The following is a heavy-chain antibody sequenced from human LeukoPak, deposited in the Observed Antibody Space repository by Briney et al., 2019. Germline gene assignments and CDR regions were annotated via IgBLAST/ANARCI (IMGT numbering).Heavy chain of an antibody. D-gene: IGHD6-19*01. CDR3: ARRTHSSDWVLEN. CDR1: SGSFSGYY. J-gene: IGHJ4*02. CDR2: INHSGNT. V-gene: IGHV4-34*01. Sequence: SETLSLTCAVYSGSFSGYYWSWIRQPPGKGLEWIGEINHSGNTNYNPSLKSRVIISVDTSKNQFSLKLTSVTAADTAVYYCARRTHSSDWVLENWGQGTLVTVSS.